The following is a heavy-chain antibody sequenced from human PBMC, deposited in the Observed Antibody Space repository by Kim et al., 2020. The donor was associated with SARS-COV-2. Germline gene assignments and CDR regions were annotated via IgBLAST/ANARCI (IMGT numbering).Heavy chain of an antibody. CDR1: GFTFSSYG. CDR2: IWYDGSNK. CDR3: AREKMGYCSGGSCYSNWFDP. D-gene: IGHD2-15*01. Sequence: GGSLRLSCAASGFTFSSYGMHWVRQAPGKGLEWVAVIWYDGSNKYYADSVKGRFTISRDNSKNTLYLQMNSLRAEDTAVYYCAREKMGYCSGGSCYSNWFDPWGQGTLVTVSS. V-gene: IGHV3-33*01. J-gene: IGHJ5*02.